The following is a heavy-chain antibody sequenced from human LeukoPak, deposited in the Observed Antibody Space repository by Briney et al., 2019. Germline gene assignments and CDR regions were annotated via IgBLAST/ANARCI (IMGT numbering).Heavy chain of an antibody. Sequence: NPSETLSLTCSVSGGSISSSSYYWGWIRQSPGKGLEWIGSLYYRRTTYENPYLKNRLTLSIDTSNNQFSLKRTSGTAADTAVYDWAREHSRSVVAGSRPDLWGQGLLVTVSS. CDR2: LYYRRTT. CDR3: AREHSRSVVAGSRPDL. J-gene: IGHJ4*02. D-gene: IGHD2-15*01. V-gene: IGHV4-39*02. CDR1: GGSISSSSYY.